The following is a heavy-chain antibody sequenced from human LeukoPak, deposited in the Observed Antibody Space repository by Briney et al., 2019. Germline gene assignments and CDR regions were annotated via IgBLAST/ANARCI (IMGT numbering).Heavy chain of an antibody. CDR1: GFTFSSYW. Sequence: PGGSLRLSCAASGFTFSSYWMHWVRQAPGKGLVWVSRINSDGSSTSYADSVKGRFTISRDNAKNTLYLQMNSLRAEDTAVYYCTRVTYYGSFLGYWGQGTLVTVSS. CDR3: TRVTYYGSFLGY. J-gene: IGHJ4*02. V-gene: IGHV3-74*01. D-gene: IGHD3-10*01. CDR2: INSDGSST.